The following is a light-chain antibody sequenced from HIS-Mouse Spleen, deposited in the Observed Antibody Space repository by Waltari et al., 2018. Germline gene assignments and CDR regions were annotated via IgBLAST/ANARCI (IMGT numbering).Light chain of an antibody. Sequence: QSALTQPASVSGSPGQSITISCTGTSSDVGSYNLVSWYQQHPGKAPKLMIYEGSKGPSGVFNRFSGSKSGNTASLTISGLQAEDEADYYCCSYAGSSTWVFGGGTKLTVL. CDR2: EGS. CDR1: SSDVGSYNL. J-gene: IGLJ3*02. CDR3: CSYAGSSTWV. V-gene: IGLV2-23*01.